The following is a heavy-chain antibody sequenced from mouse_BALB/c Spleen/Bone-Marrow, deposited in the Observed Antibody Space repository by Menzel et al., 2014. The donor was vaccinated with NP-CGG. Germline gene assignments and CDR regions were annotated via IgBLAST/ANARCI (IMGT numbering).Heavy chain of an antibody. D-gene: IGHD1-1*01. CDR3: ARDYYGSSYFDF. CDR1: GSSITSDYA. Sequence: EVKLQESAPGLVKPSQSLSLTCTVTGSSITSDYAWNWIRQFPGTKLEWMGYITYSGSTSYNPSLKSRISTTRDTSKNQFFLHLNSVTAEDTATYFCARDYYGSSYFDFWGQGTTLTVSS. V-gene: IGHV3-2*02. CDR2: ITYSGST. J-gene: IGHJ2*01.